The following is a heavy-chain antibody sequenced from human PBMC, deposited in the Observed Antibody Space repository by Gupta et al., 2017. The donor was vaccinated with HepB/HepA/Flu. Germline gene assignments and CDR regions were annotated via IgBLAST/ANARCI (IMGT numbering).Heavy chain of an antibody. CDR3: ARREVLGSATTVTTGVGWFDP. D-gene: IGHD4-17*01. Sequence: QVQLVPSGAEVKKPGSSVKVSCKASGGTFSSYAIRWVRQAPGQGLEWMGGIIPIFGTANYAQKFQGRVTITADESTSTAYMELSSLRSEDTAVYYCARREVLGSATTVTTGVGWFDPWGQGTRVTVSS. CDR2: IIPIFGTA. V-gene: IGHV1-69*01. J-gene: IGHJ5*02. CDR1: GGTFSSYA.